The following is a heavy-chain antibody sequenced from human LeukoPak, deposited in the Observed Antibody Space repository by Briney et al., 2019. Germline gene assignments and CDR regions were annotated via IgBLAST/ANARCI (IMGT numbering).Heavy chain of an antibody. V-gene: IGHV4-59*08. CDR2: IYYSGST. CDR1: GGSISSYY. Sequence: PSETLSLTCTVSGGSISSYYRSWIRQPPGKGLEWIGYIYYSGSTNYNPSLKSRVTISVDTSKNQFSLRLSSVTAADTAIYYCARISPGAFDIWGQGTMVTVSS. J-gene: IGHJ3*02. CDR3: ARISPGAFDI. D-gene: IGHD2-15*01.